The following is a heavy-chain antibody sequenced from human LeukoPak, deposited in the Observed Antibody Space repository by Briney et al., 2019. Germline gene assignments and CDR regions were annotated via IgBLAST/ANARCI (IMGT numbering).Heavy chain of an antibody. Sequence: ASVKVSCKVSGYNFNELSMHWVRQAPGKGLEWMGWINAGNGNTKYSQKFQGRVTITRDTSASTAYMELSSLRSEDTAVYYCASEGQQLAHFDYWGQGTLVTVSS. V-gene: IGHV1-3*01. D-gene: IGHD6-13*01. CDR2: INAGNGNT. CDR3: ASEGQQLAHFDY. CDR1: GYNFNELS. J-gene: IGHJ4*02.